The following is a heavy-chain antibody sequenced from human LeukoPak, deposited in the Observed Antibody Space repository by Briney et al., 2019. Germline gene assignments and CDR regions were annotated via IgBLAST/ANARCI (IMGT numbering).Heavy chain of an antibody. Sequence: GGSLRLSCAASGFTFSSYSMNGVRQAPGKGLEWVSSISSSSSNKYYADSVKGRFTISRDNARNSLYLQMNSLRVEDTAVYYCAKSRAPTANPDAFDFWGQGTMVTVSS. J-gene: IGHJ3*01. CDR2: ISSSSSNK. CDR1: GFTFSSYS. V-gene: IGHV3-21*01. CDR3: AKSRAPTANPDAFDF. D-gene: IGHD4/OR15-4a*01.